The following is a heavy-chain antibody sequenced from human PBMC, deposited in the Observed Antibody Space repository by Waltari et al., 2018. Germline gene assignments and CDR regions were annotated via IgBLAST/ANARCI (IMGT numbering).Heavy chain of an antibody. CDR3: ARGGSGWYRYYFDY. Sequence: QVQLQESGPGLVKPSETLSLTCTVSGGSIRSYYWSWIRQPPGKGLEWIGYIYYSGSTNYNPSLKSRVTISVDTSKNQFSLKLSSVTAADTAVYYCARGGSGWYRYYFDYWGQGTLVTVSS. V-gene: IGHV4-59*01. CDR1: GGSIRSYY. D-gene: IGHD6-19*01. CDR2: IYYSGST. J-gene: IGHJ4*02.